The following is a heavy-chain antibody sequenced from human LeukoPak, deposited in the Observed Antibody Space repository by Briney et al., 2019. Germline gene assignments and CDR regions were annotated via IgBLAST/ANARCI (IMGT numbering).Heavy chain of an antibody. V-gene: IGHV3-30*18. J-gene: IGHJ4*02. CDR2: ISYDGSNK. CDR3: AKDRSPGIAVAGTGYYFDY. Sequence: PGGSLRLSCAASGFTLRSYGMHWVRQAPGKGLEWVAVISYDGSNKYQTDSVKGRFTISRDNSKNTLYLQMDSLGAEDTAVYYCAKDRSPGIAVAGTGYYFDYWGQGTLVTVSS. D-gene: IGHD6-19*01. CDR1: GFTLRSYG.